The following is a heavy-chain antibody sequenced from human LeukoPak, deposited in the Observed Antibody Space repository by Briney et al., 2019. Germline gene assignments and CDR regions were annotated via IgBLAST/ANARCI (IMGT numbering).Heavy chain of an antibody. V-gene: IGHV4-39*07. CDR2: MYSSGST. CDR1: GGSISSSSYY. CDR3: ARRFLYYYYMDV. Sequence: SETLSLTCTVSGGSISSSSYYWGWIRQPPGKGLEWIGSMYSSGSTYYNPSLKSRVTISVDTSKNQFSLKLSSVTAADTAVYYCARRFLYYYYMDVWGKGTTVTISS. J-gene: IGHJ6*03. D-gene: IGHD2/OR15-2a*01.